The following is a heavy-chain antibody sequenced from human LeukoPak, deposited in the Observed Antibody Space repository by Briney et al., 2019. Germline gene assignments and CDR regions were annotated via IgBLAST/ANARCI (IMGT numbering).Heavy chain of an antibody. Sequence: PGRSLRLSCAASGFTFSSYAMHWVRQAPGKGLEWVAVISYDGSNKYYADSVKGRFTISRDNSKNTLYPQMNSLRAEDTAVYYCARDLVGHPPEYYFDYWGQGTLVTVSS. CDR3: ARDLVGHPPEYYFDY. V-gene: IGHV3-30-3*01. CDR2: ISYDGSNK. D-gene: IGHD2-2*01. CDR1: GFTFSSYA. J-gene: IGHJ4*02.